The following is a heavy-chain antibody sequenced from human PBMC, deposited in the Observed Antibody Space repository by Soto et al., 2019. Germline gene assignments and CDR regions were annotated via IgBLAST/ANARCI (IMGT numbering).Heavy chain of an antibody. V-gene: IGHV3-74*01. CDR1: GCTFSSYW. D-gene: IGHD2-15*01. CDR3: VRTSLVVAAATREDY. CDR2: INSDGSST. Sequence: EVQLVESGGGLVQPGGSLRLSCAASGCTFSSYWMHWVRQAPGKGLVWVSRINSDGSSTSYADSVKGRFTISRDNANNTLYLQMNSLRAEDTAVYYCVRTSLVVAAATREDYWGQGTLVTVSS. J-gene: IGHJ4*02.